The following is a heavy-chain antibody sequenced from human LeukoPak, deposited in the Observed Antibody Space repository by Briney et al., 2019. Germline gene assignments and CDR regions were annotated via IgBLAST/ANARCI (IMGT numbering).Heavy chain of an antibody. V-gene: IGHV4-39*01. CDR1: GGSISSISYY. CDR2: IYYSGST. J-gene: IGHJ4*02. CDR3: ARQGDIFGVVVPFGY. Sequence: SETLSLTCTVSGGSISSISYYWGWIRQPPGKGLEWIGSIYYSGSTYYNPSLKRRVTISVDTSTNQFSLKLSSVTAADTAVYYCARQGDIFGVVVPFGYWGQGTLVTVSS. D-gene: IGHD3-3*01.